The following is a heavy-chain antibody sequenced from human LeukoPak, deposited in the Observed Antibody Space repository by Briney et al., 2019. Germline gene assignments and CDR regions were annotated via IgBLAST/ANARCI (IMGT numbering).Heavy chain of an antibody. J-gene: IGHJ3*02. CDR3: ARTGYDGIDAFDI. Sequence: ASVKVSCKASGYSFTSHYMHWVRQAPGQGLEWLGLINPSGSSTLYAQKFQGRVTMTRDMSTTTDYMELSSLRAEDTAVYYCARTGYDGIDAFDIWGQGTMVTVSS. CDR2: INPSGSST. V-gene: IGHV1-46*01. CDR1: GYSFTSHY. D-gene: IGHD2-2*03.